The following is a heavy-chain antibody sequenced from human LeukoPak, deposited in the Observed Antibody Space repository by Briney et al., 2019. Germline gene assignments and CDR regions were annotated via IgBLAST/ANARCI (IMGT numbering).Heavy chain of an antibody. V-gene: IGHV4-34*01. D-gene: IGHD2-21*01. CDR1: RGSFSGYY. J-gene: IGHJ3*02. Sequence: PSETLSLTSAVYRGSFSGYYWSCIPQPPGKGLECIGEINHSGSTNYNPSLKSRVTISVDTSKNQFSLKLSCVTAADTAVYYCARGLVVARHDAFDIWGQGTMVTVSS. CDR3: ARGLVVARHDAFDI. CDR2: INHSGST.